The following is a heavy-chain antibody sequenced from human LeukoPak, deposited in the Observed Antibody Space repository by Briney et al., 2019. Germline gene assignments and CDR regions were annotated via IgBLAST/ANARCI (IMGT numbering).Heavy chain of an antibody. D-gene: IGHD2-21*02. V-gene: IGHV3-23*01. J-gene: IGHJ4*02. Sequence: GGSLRLSCAASGFAFRDYAMSWVRQVTGEALEGVATVSGDGSQTYDSVSLKGRFTISRDNFDNTVYLRMSGLRAEDTAIYYCAKAIDSRGHWYERGADYWGQGTPVTVSS. CDR2: VSGDGSQT. CDR3: AKAIDSRGHWYERGADY. CDR1: GFAFRDYA.